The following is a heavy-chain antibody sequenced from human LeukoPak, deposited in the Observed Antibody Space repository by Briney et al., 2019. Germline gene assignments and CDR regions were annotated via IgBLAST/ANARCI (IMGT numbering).Heavy chain of an antibody. J-gene: IGHJ4*02. CDR3: ARGDDFWSGYYTLFDY. D-gene: IGHD3-3*01. Sequence: PSETLSLTCAVSGYSISSGFNWGWIRQPPGKGLEYIGNIHHSGSTSYNPSLKSRVTISVDTSKNQFSLTLRFVTAADTAVYYCARGDDFWSGYYTLFDYWGQGTLVTVSS. V-gene: IGHV4-38-2*01. CDR2: IHHSGST. CDR1: GYSISSGFN.